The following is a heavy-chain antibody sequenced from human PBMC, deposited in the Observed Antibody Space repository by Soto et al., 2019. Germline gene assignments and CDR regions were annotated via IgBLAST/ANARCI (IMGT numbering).Heavy chain of an antibody. CDR3: ARCMGFDGSGYAFFDS. J-gene: IGHJ4*02. D-gene: IGHD3-10*01. Sequence: EVQLVESGGGLVKPGGSLRLSCAASGFTFSGHTIDWVRQAPGKGLEWVSSVSRSSSYIYYADSVKGRFTVSRDNAEKSLYLQMNSLRAEDTAIYYCARCMGFDGSGYAFFDSWGQGTLFTVSS. V-gene: IGHV3-21*01. CDR2: VSRSSSYI. CDR1: GFTFSGHT.